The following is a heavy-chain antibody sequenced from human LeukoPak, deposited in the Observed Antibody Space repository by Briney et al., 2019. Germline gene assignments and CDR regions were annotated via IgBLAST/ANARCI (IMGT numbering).Heavy chain of an antibody. Sequence: PSETLSLTCTVSGGSISSGGYYWSWIRQHPGKGLEWIGYTYYSGSTYYNPSLKSRVTISVGTSKNQFSLKLSSVTAADTAVYYCARASMVRGVMFDYWGQGTLVTVSS. D-gene: IGHD3-10*01. J-gene: IGHJ4*02. CDR2: TYYSGST. CDR3: ARASMVRGVMFDY. V-gene: IGHV4-31*03. CDR1: GGSISSGGYY.